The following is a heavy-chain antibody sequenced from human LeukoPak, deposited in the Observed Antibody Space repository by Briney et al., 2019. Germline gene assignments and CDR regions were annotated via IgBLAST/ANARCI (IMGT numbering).Heavy chain of an antibody. CDR2: IKQDGSGK. J-gene: IGHJ3*02. CDR3: ARDLAGPPQEAFDI. Sequence: GGSLRLSCAASGFTFSSCWMSWVRQAPGKGLEWVANIKQDGSGKYYVDSVKGRFTISRHNAKNSLYMQMNSLRPEDTAVYHCARDLAGPPQEAFDIWGQRTMVTVSS. CDR1: GFTFSSCW. V-gene: IGHV3-7*01.